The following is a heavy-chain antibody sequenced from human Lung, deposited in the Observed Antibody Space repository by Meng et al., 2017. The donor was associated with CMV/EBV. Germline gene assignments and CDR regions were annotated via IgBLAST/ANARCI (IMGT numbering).Heavy chain of an antibody. V-gene: IGHV3-23*01. CDR3: ARDEGQFGGYGYGH. D-gene: IGHD5-12*01. CDR2: IIGSGDTT. Sequence: ASGCTFSRHAMSWVRQAPGKGLDWVSAIIGSGDTTYYADSVRGRFTISRDNSKNTLFLQMNSLRPEDTAVYYCARDEGQFGGYGYGHWGQGTLVTVSS. CDR1: GCTFSRHA. J-gene: IGHJ4*02.